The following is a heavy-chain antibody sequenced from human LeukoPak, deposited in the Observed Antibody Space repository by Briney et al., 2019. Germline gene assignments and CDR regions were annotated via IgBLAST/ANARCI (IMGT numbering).Heavy chain of an antibody. V-gene: IGHV1-24*01. CDR3: ARDSSGYYYYPFDY. J-gene: IGHJ4*02. Sequence: ASVKVSCKVSGYTLTELSMHWVRQAPGKGLEWMGGFDPEDGETIYAQKFQGRVTMTEDTSTDTAYMELSSLRSEDTAVYYCARDSSGYYYYPFDYWGQGTLVTVSS. D-gene: IGHD3-22*01. CDR1: GYTLTELS. CDR2: FDPEDGET.